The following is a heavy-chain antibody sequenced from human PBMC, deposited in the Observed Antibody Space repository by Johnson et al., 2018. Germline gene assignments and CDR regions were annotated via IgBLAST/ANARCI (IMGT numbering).Heavy chain of an antibody. CDR3: AKSGYEYSSSLMGAFDI. Sequence: EVQLVESGGGLVQPGRSLRLSCAASGFTFDDYAMHWVRQAPGKGLEWVSGMSWNSGSIGYADSVKGRFTISRDNAKNSLYLQMNSLRAEDTALYYCAKSGYEYSSSLMGAFDIWGQGTMVTVSS. CDR1: GFTFDDYA. J-gene: IGHJ3*02. V-gene: IGHV3-9*01. CDR2: MSWNSGSI. D-gene: IGHD6-6*01.